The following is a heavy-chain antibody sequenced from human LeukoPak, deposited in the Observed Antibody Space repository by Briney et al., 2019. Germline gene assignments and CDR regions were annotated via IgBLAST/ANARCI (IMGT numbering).Heavy chain of an antibody. V-gene: IGHV3-21*01. J-gene: IGHJ4*02. CDR1: GFTFGDYA. CDR3: ARVDIAAAGGVAYDY. Sequence: VKPGRSLRLSCTASGFTFGDYAMSWVRQAPGKGLEGVSSISSSSSYIYYADSVKGRFTISRDNAKNSLYLQMNSLRAEDTAVYYCARVDIAAAGGVAYDYWGQGTLVTVSS. CDR2: ISSSSSYI. D-gene: IGHD6-13*01.